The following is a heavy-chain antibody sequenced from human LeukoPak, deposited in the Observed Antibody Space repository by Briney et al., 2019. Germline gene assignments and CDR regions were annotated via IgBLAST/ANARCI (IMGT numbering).Heavy chain of an antibody. CDR2: IRSKANSYAS. D-gene: IGHD2-2*01. CDR1: GFTFSGSA. J-gene: IGHJ4*02. CDR3: TGSHCSSTSCYVF. V-gene: IGHV3-73*01. Sequence: GGSLRLSCAASGFTFSGSAMHWVRQASGKGLEWVGRIRSKANSYASAYAASVKGRFTISRDDSKNTAYLQMNSLKTEDTAVYYCTGSHCSSTSCYVFWGQGTLVTVSS.